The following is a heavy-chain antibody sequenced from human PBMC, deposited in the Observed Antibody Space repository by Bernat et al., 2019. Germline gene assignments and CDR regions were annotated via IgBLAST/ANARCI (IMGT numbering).Heavy chain of an antibody. V-gene: IGHV3-23*01. CDR1: GFRFSINA. Sequence: EVQLLESGGGLVQPGGSLRISCAASGFRFSINAMSWVRQAPGRGLEWVSSISESGSSTFYADSVKGRFTISRDNSKNTLYLQMNSLRAEDTAVYYCAKDDVVGARAGFDSWGQGTLVTVSS. CDR2: ISESGSST. CDR3: AKDDVVGARAGFDS. D-gene: IGHD1-26*01. J-gene: IGHJ4*02.